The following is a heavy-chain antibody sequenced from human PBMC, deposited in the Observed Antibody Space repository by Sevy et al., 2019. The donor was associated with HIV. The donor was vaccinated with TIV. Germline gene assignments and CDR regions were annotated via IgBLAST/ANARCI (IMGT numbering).Heavy chain of an antibody. CDR1: GGTFNNYG. V-gene: IGHV1-69*13. CDR3: ARDRPCGGDCYFLDS. J-gene: IGHJ4*02. CDR2: ILPLSGLV. D-gene: IGHD2-21*01. Sequence: ASVTVSCKASGGTFNNYGINWVRQAPGQGLQWMGGILPLSGLVNYAQNLQGRVAITADESTRTVYMELSSLGFEDTAVYYCARDRPCGGDCYFLDSWGRGALVTVSS.